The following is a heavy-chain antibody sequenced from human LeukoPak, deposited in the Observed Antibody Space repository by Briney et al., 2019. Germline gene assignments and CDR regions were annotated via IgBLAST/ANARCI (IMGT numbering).Heavy chain of an antibody. D-gene: IGHD3-22*01. CDR3: ARRGDSRGYYDAFDI. Sequence: PGGSLRLSCTASGFTFSTYNMHWVRPPTGKGLEWVSAVGTAGDTYYPGSVKGRFTISRENAKNSLYLQMNSLRVGDTAVYYCARRGDSRGYYDAFDIWGQGTMVTVSS. CDR1: GFTFSTYN. J-gene: IGHJ3*02. V-gene: IGHV3-13*01. CDR2: VGTAGDT.